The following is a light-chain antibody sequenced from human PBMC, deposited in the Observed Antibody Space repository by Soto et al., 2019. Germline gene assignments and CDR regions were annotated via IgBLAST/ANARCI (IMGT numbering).Light chain of an antibody. V-gene: IGKV3-15*01. CDR1: QSVSTN. CDR3: QHYHDWPPRT. Sequence: TQSPATLSGSPGERVTLSCRASQSVSTNVAWYQQKPGQAPRLLLYGASNRATGLPARFSGSGSGTEFTLTISRLQSEDFAVYYCQHYHDWPPRTLGQGTKVDI. CDR2: GAS. J-gene: IGKJ1*01.